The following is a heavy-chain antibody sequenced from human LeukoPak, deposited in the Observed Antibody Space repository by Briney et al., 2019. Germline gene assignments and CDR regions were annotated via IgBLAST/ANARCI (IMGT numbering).Heavy chain of an antibody. Sequence: GGSLRLSCAASGFTFSSYSMNWVRQAPGKGLEWVSSISSSSSYIYYADSVKGRFTISRDNAKNSLYLQMNSLRAEDTAVYYCARDRGYSSSLDDAFDIWGQGTMVTVSS. CDR3: ARDRGYSSSLDDAFDI. D-gene: IGHD6-6*01. CDR1: GFTFSSYS. J-gene: IGHJ3*02. CDR2: ISSSSSYI. V-gene: IGHV3-21*01.